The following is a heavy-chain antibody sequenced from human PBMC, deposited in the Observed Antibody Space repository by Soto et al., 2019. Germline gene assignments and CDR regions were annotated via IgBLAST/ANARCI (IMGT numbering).Heavy chain of an antibody. Sequence: SETLSLTCTVSGGSISSSSYYWGWIRQPPGKGLEWIGSIYYSGNTYYNPSLQTRVTISVDKSKSQFSLRLNSVTAADSAVYFCARLEGLATISYYFDFWGQGAQVTVSS. J-gene: IGHJ4*02. CDR3: ARLEGLATISYYFDF. CDR1: GGSISSSSYY. D-gene: IGHD3-9*01. V-gene: IGHV4-39*01. CDR2: IYYSGNT.